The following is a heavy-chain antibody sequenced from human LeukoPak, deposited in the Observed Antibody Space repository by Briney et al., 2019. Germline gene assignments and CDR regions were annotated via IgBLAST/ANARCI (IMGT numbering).Heavy chain of an antibody. V-gene: IGHV1-2*02. CDR3: ARAQGNIAVAGTLGY. J-gene: IGHJ4*02. CDR1: GYSFTKYG. Sequence: ASVKVSCKASGYSFTKYGMNWVRQAPGQGLEWMGWINPNSGGTNYAQKFQGRVTMTRDTSISTAYMELSRLRSDDTAVYYCARAQGNIAVAGTLGYWGQGTLVTVSS. D-gene: IGHD6-19*01. CDR2: INPNSGGT.